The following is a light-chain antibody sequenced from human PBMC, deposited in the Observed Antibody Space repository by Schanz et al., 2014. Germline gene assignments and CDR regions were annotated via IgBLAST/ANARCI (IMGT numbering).Light chain of an antibody. V-gene: IGKV3-20*01. Sequence: EIVLTQSPGTLSLSPGDWASLSCRASQSVSSSYLAWYQQKAGQAPRLLIYGASSRATGIPDRFSGSGSGTDFTLTISSLQAEDVAVYYCQQYYSTPQTFGQGTRLEIK. CDR3: QQYYSTPQT. J-gene: IGKJ5*01. CDR1: QSVSSSY. CDR2: GAS.